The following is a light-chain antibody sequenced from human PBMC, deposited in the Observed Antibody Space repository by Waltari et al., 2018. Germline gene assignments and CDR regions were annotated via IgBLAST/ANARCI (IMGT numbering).Light chain of an antibody. J-gene: IGLJ2*01. CDR3: SSYTSSSTWV. V-gene: IGLV2-18*02. CDR2: EVS. CDR1: YSDVALFRR. Sequence: QSALTQPPSVSGSPGPPANIPCTGAYSDVALFRRFSCNQQPPGTAPRLLIYEVSNRPSGVPDRFSGSKSGNTASLTSAGLQAEDEADYYCSSYTSSSTWVFGGGTKLTVL.